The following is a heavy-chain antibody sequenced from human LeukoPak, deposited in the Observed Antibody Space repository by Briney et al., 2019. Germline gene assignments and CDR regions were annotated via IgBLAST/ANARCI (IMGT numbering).Heavy chain of an antibody. CDR3: ARVRYDYYGMDV. D-gene: IGHD3-10*01. V-gene: IGHV3-48*03. Sequence: GGSLRLSCAASGFTFSSYEMNWVRQAPGKGLEWLSYITGSGSTINYADSVKGRFTISRDNAKNSLYLQMNSLRAEDTAVYYCARVRYDYYGMDVWGQGTTVTVSS. CDR2: ITGSGSTI. CDR1: GFTFSSYE. J-gene: IGHJ6*02.